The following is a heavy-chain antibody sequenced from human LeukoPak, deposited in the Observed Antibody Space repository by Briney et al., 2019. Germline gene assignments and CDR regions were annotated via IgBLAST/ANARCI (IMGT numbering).Heavy chain of an antibody. CDR2: IYYSGST. CDR1: GGSISSYY. Sequence: SETLSLTCTVSGGSISSYYWSWIRQPPGKGLEWIGYIYYSGSTYYNPSLKSRVTISVGTSKNQFSLKLSSVTAADTAVYYCARGGGITMVRGVEFDYWGQGTLVTVSS. V-gene: IGHV4-59*08. D-gene: IGHD3-10*01. J-gene: IGHJ4*02. CDR3: ARGGGITMVRGVEFDY.